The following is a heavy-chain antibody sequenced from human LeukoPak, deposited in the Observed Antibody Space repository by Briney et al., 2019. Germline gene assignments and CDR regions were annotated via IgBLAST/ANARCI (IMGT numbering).Heavy chain of an antibody. V-gene: IGHV4-61*05. CDR1: GGSISSSAYY. CDR3: ARTSSGHYYFDY. Sequence: SETLSLTCTVSGGSISSSAYYWGWIRQPPGKGLEWIGYIYYSGSTNYNPSLKSRVTISVDTSKNQFSLKLSSVTAADTAVYYCARTSSGHYYFDYWGQGTLVTVSS. D-gene: IGHD3-22*01. J-gene: IGHJ4*02. CDR2: IYYSGST.